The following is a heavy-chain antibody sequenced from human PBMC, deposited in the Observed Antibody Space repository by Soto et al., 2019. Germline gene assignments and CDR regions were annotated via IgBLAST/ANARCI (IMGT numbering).Heavy chain of an antibody. V-gene: IGHV3-33*06. Sequence: GGSLRLSCAASGFTFSSYGMHWVRQAPGKGLEWVAVIWYDGSNKYYADSVKGRFTISRDNSKNTLYLQMNSLRAEDTAVYYCAKGKRRATPFDYWGQGTLVTVSS. CDR2: IWYDGSNK. CDR1: GFTFSSYG. CDR3: AKGKRRATPFDY. D-gene: IGHD1-26*01. J-gene: IGHJ4*02.